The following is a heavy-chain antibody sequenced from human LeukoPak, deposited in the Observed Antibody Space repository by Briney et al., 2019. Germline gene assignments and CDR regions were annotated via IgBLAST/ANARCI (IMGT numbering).Heavy chain of an antibody. J-gene: IGHJ4*02. CDR3: ASGYSYGYFGY. Sequence: SETLSLTCTVSGGSISSGGYSWSWIRQHPGKGLEWIGYIYYSGSTYYNPSLKSRVTISVDTSKNQFSLKLSSVTAADTAVYYCASGYSYGYFGYWGQGTLVTVSS. CDR1: GGSISSGGYS. D-gene: IGHD5-18*01. V-gene: IGHV4-31*03. CDR2: IYYSGST.